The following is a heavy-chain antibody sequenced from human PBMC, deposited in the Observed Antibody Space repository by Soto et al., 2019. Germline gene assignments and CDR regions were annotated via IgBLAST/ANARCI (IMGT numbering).Heavy chain of an antibody. D-gene: IGHD2-2*01. CDR3: ARVRSSTSCYGCYYYYYGMDV. V-gene: IGHV4-59*12. CDR2: IYHSRST. Sequence: PSETLSLTCTVSGGSISSYYWSWIRQPPGKGLEWIGYIYHSRSTNYNPSLKSRVTISVDTSKNQFSLKLSSVTAADTAVYYCARVRSSTSCYGCYYYYYGMDVWGQGTTVTV. J-gene: IGHJ6*02. CDR1: GGSISSYY.